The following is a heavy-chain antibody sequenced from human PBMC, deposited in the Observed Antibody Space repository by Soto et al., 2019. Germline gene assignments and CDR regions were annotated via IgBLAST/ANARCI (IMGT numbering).Heavy chain of an antibody. CDR3: ARVMKVAGIERAEANWFDP. CDR2: IYTSGST. Sequence: QVQLQESGPGLVKPSETLSLTCTVSGGSISSYYWSWIRQPAGKGLEWIGRIYTSGSTNYNPSLKSRVTMSVDTCKNQFSLKLSSVTAADTAVYYCARVMKVAGIERAEANWFDPWGQGTLVTVSS. CDR1: GGSISSYY. V-gene: IGHV4-4*07. J-gene: IGHJ5*02. D-gene: IGHD6-19*01.